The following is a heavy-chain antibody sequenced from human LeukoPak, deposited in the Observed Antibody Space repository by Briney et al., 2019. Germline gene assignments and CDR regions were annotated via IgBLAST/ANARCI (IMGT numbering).Heavy chain of an antibody. J-gene: IGHJ5*02. CDR3: ARLYCSGGSCYSREWWFDP. CDR1: GGSISSSSYY. CDR2: IYYSGST. D-gene: IGHD2-15*01. V-gene: IGHV4-39*01. Sequence: PSETLSLTCTVSGGSISSSSYYWGWIRQPPGKGLEWIGSIYYSGSTYYNPSLKSRVTISVDTSKNQFSLKLSSVTAADTAVYYCARLYCSGGSCYSREWWFDPWGQGTLVTVSS.